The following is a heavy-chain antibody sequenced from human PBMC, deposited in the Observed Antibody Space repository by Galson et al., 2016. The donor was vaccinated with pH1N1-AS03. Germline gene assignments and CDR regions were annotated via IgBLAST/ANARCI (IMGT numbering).Heavy chain of an antibody. CDR2: IDWDDGT. D-gene: IGHD4-11*01. J-gene: IGHJ6*02. CDR3: ARTLNYSTGLDV. V-gene: IGHV2-70*04. Sequence: PALVKPTQTLTLTCTVSGFSLSTGGMRVSWIRQPPGKALEWLGRIDWDDGTFYSTSLKTRLTISNDTSKNQVVPTMTNMDPVDTGTYYCARTLNYSTGLDVWGPGATVTVSS. CDR1: GFSLSTGGMR.